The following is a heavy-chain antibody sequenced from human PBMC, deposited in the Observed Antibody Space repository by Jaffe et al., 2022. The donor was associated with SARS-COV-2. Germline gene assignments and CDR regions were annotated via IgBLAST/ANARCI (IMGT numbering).Heavy chain of an antibody. CDR3: GGCTSASCYSGGMGV. CDR1: GITFSWYG. Sequence: QVPLVESGGGVVQPGMSLRLSCAASGITFSWYGMHWVRQPPGKGLEWVAVIWHDGSKKYYAESVKGRFTISRDNSKNTLYLQMNSLRDEDTAVYFCGGCTSASCYSGGMGVWGQGTTVTVSS. V-gene: IGHV3-33*01. CDR2: IWHDGSKK. J-gene: IGHJ6*02. D-gene: IGHD2-2*01.